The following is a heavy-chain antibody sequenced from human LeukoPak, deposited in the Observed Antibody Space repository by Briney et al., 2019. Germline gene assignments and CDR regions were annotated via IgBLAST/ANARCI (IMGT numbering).Heavy chain of an antibody. CDR2: ISGSGGST. J-gene: IGHJ4*02. CDR3: ANSPWGVEWLSFDY. V-gene: IGHV3-23*01. D-gene: IGHD3-3*01. CDR1: GFTFSSYA. Sequence: PGGSLRLSRAASGFTFSSYAMSWVRQAPGKGLEWVSAISGSGGSTYYADSVKGRFTISRDNSKNTLYLQMNSLRAEDTAVYYCANSPWGVEWLSFDYWGQGTLVTVSS.